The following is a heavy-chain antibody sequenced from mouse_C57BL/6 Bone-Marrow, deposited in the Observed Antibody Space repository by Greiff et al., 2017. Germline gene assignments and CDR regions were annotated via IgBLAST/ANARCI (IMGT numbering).Heavy chain of an antibody. J-gene: IGHJ3*01. Sequence: QVQLQQPGAELVMPGASVKLSCKASGYTFTSYWMHWVKQRPGQGLAWIGEIDPSDSYTNYNQKFKGKSTLTVDNSSSTAYMQLSSLTSEDSAVYYCATNWEFAYWGQGTLVTVSA. D-gene: IGHD4-1*01. CDR2: IDPSDSYT. CDR3: ATNWEFAY. V-gene: IGHV1-69*01. CDR1: GYTFTSYW.